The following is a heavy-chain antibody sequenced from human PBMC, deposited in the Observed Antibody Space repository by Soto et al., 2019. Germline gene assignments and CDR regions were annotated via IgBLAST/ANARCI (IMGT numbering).Heavy chain of an antibody. CDR3: ARRAYYYDSSGYYRAHFDY. CDR1: GYSFTSYW. D-gene: IGHD3-22*01. CDR2: IYPGDSDT. Sequence: GESLKISCKGSGYSFTSYWIGWVRQMPGKGLEWMGIIYPGDSDTRYSPSFQGQVTISADKSISTAYLQWSSLKASDTAMYYCARRAYYYDSSGYYRAHFDYWGQGTLVTISS. V-gene: IGHV5-51*01. J-gene: IGHJ4*02.